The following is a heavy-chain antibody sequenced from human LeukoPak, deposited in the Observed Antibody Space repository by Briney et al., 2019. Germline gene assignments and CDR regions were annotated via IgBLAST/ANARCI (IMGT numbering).Heavy chain of an antibody. CDR1: GYTFTSYD. CDR2: INPSGGST. J-gene: IGHJ4*02. CDR3: ASGESAAAFDY. D-gene: IGHD3-10*01. V-gene: IGHV1-46*01. Sequence: GASVKVSCKASGYTFTSYDINWVRQAPGQGLEWMGIINPSGGSTSYAQKFQGRVTMTRDTSTSTVYMELSSLRSEDTAVYYCASGESAAAFDYWGQGTLVTVSS.